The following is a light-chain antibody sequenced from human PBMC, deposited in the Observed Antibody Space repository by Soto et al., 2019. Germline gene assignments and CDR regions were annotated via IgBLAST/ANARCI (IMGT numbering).Light chain of an antibody. J-gene: IGKJ5*01. V-gene: IGKV4-1*01. Sequence: DILLPPSPYSLSVYLGTRATINCQFIQTVLYSSNNKNYLAWYQQKPGQPPKLLIYWASTRESGVPDRFSGSGSGTDFTLTISSLQAEDVAVYYCQQDYSTPITVGQGTRLEIK. CDR3: QQDYSTPIT. CDR1: QTVLYSSNNKNY. CDR2: WAS.